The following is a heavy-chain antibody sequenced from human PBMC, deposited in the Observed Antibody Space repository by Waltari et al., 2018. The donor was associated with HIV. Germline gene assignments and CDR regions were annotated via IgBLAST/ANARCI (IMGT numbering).Heavy chain of an antibody. Sequence: EVQLVESGGDVVQPGGSLILSCAASGFSFHDYAMHWVRQAPGKGLEWVSGISWRSGNIAYADSVRGRFTISRDNAKNSLYLRMNSLRPDDTGFYYCARGPMYKWFDPWGQGTLVTVSS. V-gene: IGHV3-9*01. CDR3: ARGPMYKWFDP. CDR1: GFSFHDYA. J-gene: IGHJ5*02. CDR2: ISWRSGNI. D-gene: IGHD3-10*02.